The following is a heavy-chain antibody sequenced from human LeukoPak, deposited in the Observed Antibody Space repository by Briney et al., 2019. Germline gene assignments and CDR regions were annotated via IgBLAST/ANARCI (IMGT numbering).Heavy chain of an antibody. CDR2: INHSGST. CDR3: ARARSIRGSGYAY. D-gene: IGHD3-22*01. V-gene: IGHV4-34*01. J-gene: IGHJ4*02. Sequence: SETLSLTCAVYGGSLSGYYRSWIRQPPGKGLEWIGEINHSGSTNYNPSLKSRVTISVDTSKNQFSLKLSSVTAADTAVYYCARARSIRGSGYAYWGQGTLVTVSS. CDR1: GGSLSGYY.